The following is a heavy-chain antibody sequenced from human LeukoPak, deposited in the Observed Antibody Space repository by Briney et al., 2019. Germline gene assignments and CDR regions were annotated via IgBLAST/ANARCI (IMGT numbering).Heavy chain of an antibody. CDR3: ARDYGGSSPFDY. J-gene: IGHJ4*02. CDR1: GFTFSSYS. CDR2: ISSSSNYI. D-gene: IGHD4-23*01. Sequence: GGSLRLSCAASGFTFSSYSMNWVRQAPGKGLEWVSFISSSSNYIYYADSVKGRFTISRDNAKNSLYLQMNSLRAEDTAVYYCARDYGGSSPFDYWGQGTLVTVSS. V-gene: IGHV3-21*01.